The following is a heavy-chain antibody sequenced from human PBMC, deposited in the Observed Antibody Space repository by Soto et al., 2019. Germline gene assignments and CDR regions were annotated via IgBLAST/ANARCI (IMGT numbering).Heavy chain of an antibody. D-gene: IGHD1-26*01. CDR2: IIPILGSA. CDR3: ASRERVDAFDV. Sequence: QVQLVQSGAEVKRPGSSVKVFCKASGGTIISHAISWVRQAPGQGLEWMGGIIPILGSANYAQKFQDRLTIIADASTSTTYMELSSLRSDDAAVYYCASRERVDAFDVWGQGTLVTVSS. J-gene: IGHJ3*01. V-gene: IGHV1-69*01. CDR1: GGTIISHA.